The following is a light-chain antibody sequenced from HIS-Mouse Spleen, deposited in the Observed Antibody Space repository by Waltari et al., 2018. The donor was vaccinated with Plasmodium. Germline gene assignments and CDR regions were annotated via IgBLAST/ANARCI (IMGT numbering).Light chain of an antibody. J-gene: IGKJ1*01. CDR1: QGISNY. V-gene: IGKV1D-8*02. CDR3: QQYYSFPRT. CDR2: AAS. Sequence: AIWMTQSPSLLSASTGDRVTISCRMSQGISNYLAWYQQKPGKAPELLIYAASTLQSGVPSRFCGSGSGTDFTLTISCLQSEDFATYYCQQYYSFPRTFGQGTKVEIK.